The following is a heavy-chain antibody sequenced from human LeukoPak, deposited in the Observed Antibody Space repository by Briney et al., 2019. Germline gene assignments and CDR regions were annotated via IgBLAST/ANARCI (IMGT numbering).Heavy chain of an antibody. J-gene: IGHJ5*02. CDR2: IYTSGST. Sequence: SETLSLTCTVSGGSISSYYWGWIRQPAGKGLEWIGRIYTSGSTNYNPSLKSRVTMSVDTSKNQFSLKLSSVTAADTAVYYCARDIISSWYANWFDPWGQGTLVTVSS. D-gene: IGHD6-13*01. CDR1: GGSISSYY. CDR3: ARDIISSWYANWFDP. V-gene: IGHV4-4*07.